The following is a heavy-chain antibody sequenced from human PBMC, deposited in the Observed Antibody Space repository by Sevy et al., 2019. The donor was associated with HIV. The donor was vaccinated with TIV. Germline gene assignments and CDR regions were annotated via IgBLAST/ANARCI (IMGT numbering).Heavy chain of an antibody. V-gene: IGHV3-53*01. Sequence: GGSLRLSCAASGFTVSSNYMSWVRQAPGKGLKWVSVIYSGGSTYYADSVKGRFTISRDNSKNTLYLQMNSLRAEDTAVYYCARDLVGADLDYWGQGTLVTVSS. D-gene: IGHD1-26*01. J-gene: IGHJ4*02. CDR1: GFTVSSNY. CDR3: ARDLVGADLDY. CDR2: IYSGGST.